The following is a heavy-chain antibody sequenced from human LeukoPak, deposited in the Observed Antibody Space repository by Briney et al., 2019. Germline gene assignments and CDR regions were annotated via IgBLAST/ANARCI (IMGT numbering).Heavy chain of an antibody. V-gene: IGHV3-23*01. CDR3: AKEPYSGSQLLDS. CDR1: GFTFSSHA. J-gene: IGHJ4*02. CDR2: ISESGDTT. Sequence: GGSLRLSCAASGFTFSSHAMSWVRQAPGKGLEWVSGISESGDTTHYADSVKGRFTISRDNSKNTLYLQMNSLRAEDTALYYCAKEPYSGSQLLDSWGQGTLVTVSS. D-gene: IGHD1-26*01.